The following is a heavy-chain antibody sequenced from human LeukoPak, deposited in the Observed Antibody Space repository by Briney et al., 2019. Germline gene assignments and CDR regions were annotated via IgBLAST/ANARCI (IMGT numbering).Heavy chain of an antibody. CDR3: ARDSSSHTS. J-gene: IGHJ4*02. Sequence: SETLSLTCTVSGGSISSSSYYWGWIRQPPGKGLEWIGSIYYSGSTYYNPSLKSRVTISVDASKNQFSLKLSSVTAADTAVYYCARDSSSHTSWGQGTLVTVSS. V-gene: IGHV4-39*07. D-gene: IGHD6-13*01. CDR2: IYYSGST. CDR1: GGSISSSSYY.